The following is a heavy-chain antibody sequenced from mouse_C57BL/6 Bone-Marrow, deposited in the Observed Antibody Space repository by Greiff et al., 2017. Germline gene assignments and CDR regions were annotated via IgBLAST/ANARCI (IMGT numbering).Heavy chain of an antibody. J-gene: IGHJ3*01. Sequence: QVQLKESGAELVRPGTSVKMSCKASGYTFTNYWIGWAKQRPGHGLEWIGDIYPGGGYTNYNEKFKGKATLTADKSSSTAYMQFSSLTSEDSAIYYCARGVLRFAYWGQGTLVTVSA. CDR3: ARGVLRFAY. CDR1: GYTFTNYW. CDR2: IYPGGGYT. V-gene: IGHV1-63*01. D-gene: IGHD1-1*01.